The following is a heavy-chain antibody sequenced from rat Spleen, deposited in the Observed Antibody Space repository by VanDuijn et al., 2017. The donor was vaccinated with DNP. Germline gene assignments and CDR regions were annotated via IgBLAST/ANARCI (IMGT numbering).Heavy chain of an antibody. CDR2: VWGNGNT. Sequence: QVQLKESGPVLVQASETLSLTCTVSGFSLTNYGVIWVRQSPGKGLEWMGIVWGNGNTDYNSTLKSRLNINRDTSKSQVFLKMNSLQTDDTAIYYCTRESWGYVMDAWGQGVMVTVSS. J-gene: IGHJ2*01. CDR1: GFSLTNYG. V-gene: IGHV2S75*01. D-gene: IGHD1-12*01. CDR3: TRESWGYVMDA.